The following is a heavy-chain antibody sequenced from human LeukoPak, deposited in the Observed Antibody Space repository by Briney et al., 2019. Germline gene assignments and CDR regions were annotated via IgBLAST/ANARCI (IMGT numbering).Heavy chain of an antibody. CDR2: IYTSGST. V-gene: IGHV4-4*07. Sequence: KPSETLSLTCTVSGGSISSYYWSWIRQPAGKGLEWIGRIYTSGSTNYNPSLKSRVTMSVDTSKNQFSLKLSSVTAADTAVYYCARGMDCSSTSCYGWPDPDAFDIWGQGTMVTVSS. CDR1: GGSISSYY. CDR3: ARGMDCSSTSCYGWPDPDAFDI. D-gene: IGHD2-2*01. J-gene: IGHJ3*02.